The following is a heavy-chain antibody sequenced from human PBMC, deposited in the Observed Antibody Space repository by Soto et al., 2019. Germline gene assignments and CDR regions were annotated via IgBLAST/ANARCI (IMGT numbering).Heavy chain of an antibody. Sequence: ASVKVSCKASGYTFTGYYMHWVRQAPGQGLERMGWINPNSGGTNYAQKFQGWVTMTRDTSISTAYMELSRLRSDDTAVYYCARGRDIVVVPAAIPWFDPWGQGTLVTVSS. CDR1: GYTFTGYY. CDR3: ARGRDIVVVPAAIPWFDP. V-gene: IGHV1-2*04. D-gene: IGHD2-2*01. CDR2: INPNSGGT. J-gene: IGHJ5*02.